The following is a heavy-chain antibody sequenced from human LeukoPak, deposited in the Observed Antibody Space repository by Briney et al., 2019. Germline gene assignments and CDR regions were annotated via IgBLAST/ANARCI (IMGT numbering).Heavy chain of an antibody. CDR3: ASIDYFDY. J-gene: IGHJ4*02. Sequence: GRSLRLSCAASGFTFSSYAMHWVRQAPARGLEWVAVISYDGSNKYYEDSVKGRFTISRDTSKNTLYLQMTSVRAEDTAVYYCASIDYFDYWGQGTLVTVSS. CDR1: GFTFSSYA. CDR2: ISYDGSNK. V-gene: IGHV3-30*01.